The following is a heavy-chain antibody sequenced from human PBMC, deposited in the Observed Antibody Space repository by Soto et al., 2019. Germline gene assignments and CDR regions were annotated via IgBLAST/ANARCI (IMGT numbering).Heavy chain of an antibody. CDR1: GYPFTTYY. CDR2: IDPRSGGT. CDR3: ATDDYGIFPY. D-gene: IGHD3-10*01. J-gene: IGHJ4*02. V-gene: IGHV1-2*02. Sequence: ASVKVSCKVSGYPFTTYYIHWVRQAPGQGLEWMGWIDPRSGGTVYEQKFQGRVTMTRDTSISTVYMDLSGLTSDDTALYYCATDDYGIFPYWGQGSLVTVSS.